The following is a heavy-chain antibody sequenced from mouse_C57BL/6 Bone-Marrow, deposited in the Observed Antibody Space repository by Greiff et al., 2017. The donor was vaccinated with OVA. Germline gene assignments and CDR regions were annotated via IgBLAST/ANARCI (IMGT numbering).Heavy chain of an antibody. CDR3: ARPSTFEY. J-gene: IGHJ2*01. CDR2: IHPNSGST. Sequence: QVQLQQPGAELVKPGASVKLSCKASGYTFTSYWMHWVKQRPGQGLEWIGMIHPNSGSTKYNEKFKSKATLTADKSSSTAYMQLSSLTSEDSAVYYCARPSTFEYWGQGTTLTVSS. CDR1: GYTFTSYW. V-gene: IGHV1-64*01. D-gene: IGHD2-1*01.